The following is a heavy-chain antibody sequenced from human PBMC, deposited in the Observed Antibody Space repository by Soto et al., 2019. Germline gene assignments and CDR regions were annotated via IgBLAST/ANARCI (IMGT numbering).Heavy chain of an antibody. CDR1: GFTFSSYA. CDR2: ISGSGGST. J-gene: IGHJ4*02. V-gene: IGHV3-23*01. D-gene: IGHD5-18*01. CDR3: AEARGYSYGSADFDY. Sequence: LRLSCAASGFTFSSYAMSWVRQAPGKGLEWVSAISGSGGSTYYADSVKGRFTISRDNSKNTLYLQMNSLRAEDTAVYYCAEARGYSYGSADFDYWGQGTLVTVSS.